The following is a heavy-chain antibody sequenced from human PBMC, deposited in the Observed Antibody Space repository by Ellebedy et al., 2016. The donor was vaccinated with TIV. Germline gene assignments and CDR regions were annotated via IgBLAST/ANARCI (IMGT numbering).Heavy chain of an antibody. Sequence: SVKVSXXASGGTFSSYAISWVRQAPGQGLEWMGRIIPILGIANYAQKFQGRVTITADKSTSTAYMELSSLRSEDTAVYYCARTDDILTGYLDNWGQGTLVTVSS. CDR3: ARTDDILTGYLDN. J-gene: IGHJ4*02. CDR1: GGTFSSYA. D-gene: IGHD3-9*01. V-gene: IGHV1-69*04. CDR2: IIPILGIA.